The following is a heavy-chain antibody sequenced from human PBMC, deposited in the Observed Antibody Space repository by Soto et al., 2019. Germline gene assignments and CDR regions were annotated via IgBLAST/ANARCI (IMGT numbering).Heavy chain of an antibody. CDR1: GFPFSSYW. CDR3: YYYGMDV. Sequence: TGGSLSLSCAASGFPFSSYWMSWVRQAPGKGLEWVANIKQDGSEKYYVDSVKGRFTISRDNAKNSLYLQMNSLRAEDTAVWTYYYYGMDVWGQGTTVTVSS. CDR2: IKQDGSEK. V-gene: IGHV3-7*01. J-gene: IGHJ6*02.